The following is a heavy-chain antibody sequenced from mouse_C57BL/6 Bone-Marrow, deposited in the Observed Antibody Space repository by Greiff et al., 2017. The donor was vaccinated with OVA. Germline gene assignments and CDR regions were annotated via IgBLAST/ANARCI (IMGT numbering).Heavy chain of an antibody. Sequence: VQLQQPGAELVKPGASVKMSCKASGYTFTSYWITWVKQRPGQGLEWIGDIYPGSGSTNYNEKFKSKATLTVDTSSSTAYMQLSSLTSEDSAVYYCARGTVVAWYFDVWVTGTTVTVST. CDR1: GYTFTSYW. D-gene: IGHD1-1*01. J-gene: IGHJ1*03. V-gene: IGHV1-55*01. CDR2: IYPGSGST. CDR3: ARGTVVAWYFDV.